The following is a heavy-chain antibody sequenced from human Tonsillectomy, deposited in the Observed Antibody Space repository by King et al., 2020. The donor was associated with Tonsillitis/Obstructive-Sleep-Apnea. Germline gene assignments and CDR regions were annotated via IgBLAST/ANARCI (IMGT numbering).Heavy chain of an antibody. D-gene: IGHD1-26*01. Sequence: QLVQSGAEVKKPGASVKVSCKVSGYTLTELSMHWVRQAPGKGLEWMGGFDPEDVETIYAQKFQGRVTMTEDTSTDTAYMELNSLRSEDTAVYYCATVGPTDGWFDPWGQGTLVTVSS. V-gene: IGHV1-24*01. CDR1: GYTLTELS. CDR3: ATVGPTDGWFDP. J-gene: IGHJ5*02. CDR2: FDPEDVET.